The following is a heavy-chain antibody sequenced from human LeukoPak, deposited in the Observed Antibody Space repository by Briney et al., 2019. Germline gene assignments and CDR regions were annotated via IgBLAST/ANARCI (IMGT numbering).Heavy chain of an antibody. CDR3: ARDPRRDGYNYYYYYMDV. D-gene: IGHD5-24*01. CDR1: GYTFTGYY. J-gene: IGHJ6*03. V-gene: IGHV1-2*02. CDR2: INPNSGGT. Sequence: VASVKVSCKASGYTFTGYYMHWVRQAPGQGLEWMGWINPNSGGTNYAQKFQGRVTMTRDTSIRTAYMELSRLRSDDTAVYYCARDPRRDGYNYYYYYMDVWGKGTTVTVSS.